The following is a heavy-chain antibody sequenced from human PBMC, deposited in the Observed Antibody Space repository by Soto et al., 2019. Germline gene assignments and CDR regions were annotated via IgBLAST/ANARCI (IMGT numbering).Heavy chain of an antibody. J-gene: IGHJ4*02. CDR2: IYPGDSDT. Sequence: PGESLKISCKCSGYSFTSYWIGWVRQMPGKGLEWMGIIYPGDSDTRYSPSFQGQVTISADKSISTAYLQLNSVTPEDTAVYYCAKYTKAWYLDYWGQETRVPVPS. CDR3: AKYTKAWYLDY. CDR1: GYSFTSYW. D-gene: IGHD2-2*02. V-gene: IGHV5-51*01.